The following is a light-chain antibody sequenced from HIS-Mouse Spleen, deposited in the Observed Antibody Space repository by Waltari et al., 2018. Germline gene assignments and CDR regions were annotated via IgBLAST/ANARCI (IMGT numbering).Light chain of an antibody. V-gene: IGKV1-33*01. Sequence: DIQMTQSPSSLSASVRDRVTITCQASQDISNYLNWYQQKPGKAPKLLIYDASNLETGVPSRFSGSGSGTDFTFTISSLQPEDIATYYCQQYDNPMYTFGQGTKLEIK. CDR3: QQYDNPMYT. CDR1: QDISNY. J-gene: IGKJ2*01. CDR2: DAS.